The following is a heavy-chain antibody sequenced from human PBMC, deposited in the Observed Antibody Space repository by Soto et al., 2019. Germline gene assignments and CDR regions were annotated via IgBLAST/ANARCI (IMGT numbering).Heavy chain of an antibody. CDR3: ASCRSGGRCYSHYYYMDV. Sequence: GASVKVSCKASGYTFTSFDINWVRQATGQGLEWMGWMNPNSGNTGYAQKFQGRVTMTRNTSISTAYMELSSLRSVDTAVYYCASCRSGGRCYSHYYYMDVWGTGTTVTVSS. J-gene: IGHJ6*03. CDR2: MNPNSGNT. V-gene: IGHV1-8*01. CDR1: GYTFTSFD. D-gene: IGHD2-15*01.